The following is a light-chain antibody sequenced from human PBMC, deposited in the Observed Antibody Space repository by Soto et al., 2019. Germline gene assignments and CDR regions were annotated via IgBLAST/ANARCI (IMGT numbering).Light chain of an antibody. V-gene: IGLV1-44*01. CDR2: SNI. Sequence: QSVLTQPASASGTPGQRVTISCSGSSSNIGSNTVNWYQQLPGTAPKLLIYSNIQRPSGVPDRFSGSKSGTSASLANSGLQVEDEADYYCAAWDDSLNGVVFGGGTKLTVL. J-gene: IGLJ2*01. CDR3: AAWDDSLNGVV. CDR1: SSNIGSNT.